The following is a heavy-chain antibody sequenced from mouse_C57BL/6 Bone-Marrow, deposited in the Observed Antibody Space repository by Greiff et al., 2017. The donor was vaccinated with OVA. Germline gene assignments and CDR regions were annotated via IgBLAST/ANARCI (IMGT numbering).Heavy chain of an antibody. CDR1: GYTFTSYW. Sequence: QVQLQQPGAELVRPGTSVKLSCKASGYTFTSYWMHWVKQRPGQGLEWIGVIDPSDSYTNYNQKFKGKATLTVDTSSSTAYMQLSSLTSEDSAVYCCARLRATWAYWGQGTLVTVSA. CDR3: ARLRATWAY. V-gene: IGHV1-59*01. J-gene: IGHJ3*01. D-gene: IGHD3-1*01. CDR2: IDPSDSYT.